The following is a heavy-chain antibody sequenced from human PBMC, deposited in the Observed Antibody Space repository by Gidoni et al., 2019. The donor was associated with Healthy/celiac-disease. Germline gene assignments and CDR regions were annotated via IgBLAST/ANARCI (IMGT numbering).Heavy chain of an antibody. CDR2: IGTAGDP. CDR3: ARAYYDILTGPGWSVDL. Sequence: EVQLVESGGGLVQPGGSLRLSWAASGFPFSSYDMHWVRQATGKGLEWVSAIGTAGDPYYQGSVKGRFTISRENAKNSLYLQMNNLRAGDTAMYYCARAYYDILTGPGWSVDLWGRGTLVTVSS. CDR1: GFPFSSYD. D-gene: IGHD3-9*01. J-gene: IGHJ2*01. V-gene: IGHV3-13*05.